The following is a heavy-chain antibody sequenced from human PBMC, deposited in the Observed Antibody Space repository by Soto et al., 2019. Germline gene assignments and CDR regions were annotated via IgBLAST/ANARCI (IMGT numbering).Heavy chain of an antibody. CDR1: GYRFASYW. V-gene: IGHV5-51*01. D-gene: IGHD5-18*01. CDR3: ARQVEDGYSFGYHY. CDR2: IYPGDSDT. Sequence: EALKISCKGSGYRFASYWIGWVRQMPGKGLEWMGIIYPGDSDTRYSPPFQGQVTISADSSISTAYLQWSSLKASDSAMYFCARQVEDGYSFGYHYWGQGTQVTVSS. J-gene: IGHJ4*02.